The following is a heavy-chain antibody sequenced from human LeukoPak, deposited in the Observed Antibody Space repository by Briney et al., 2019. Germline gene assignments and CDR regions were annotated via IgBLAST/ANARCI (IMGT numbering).Heavy chain of an antibody. CDR1: GGSISSGGYY. J-gene: IGHJ3*02. V-gene: IGHV4-30-2*01. Sequence: KTSETLSLTCTVSGGSISSGGYYWSWIRQPPGKGLEWIGYIYHSGSTYYNPSLKSRVTISVDRSKNQFSLKLSSVTAADTAVYYCASRITIFGVVTGVDAFDIWGQGTMVTVSS. CDR2: IYHSGST. D-gene: IGHD3-3*01. CDR3: ASRITIFGVVTGVDAFDI.